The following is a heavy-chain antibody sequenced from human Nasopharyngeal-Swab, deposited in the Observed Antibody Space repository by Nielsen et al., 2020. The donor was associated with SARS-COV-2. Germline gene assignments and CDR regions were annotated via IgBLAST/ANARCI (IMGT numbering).Heavy chain of an antibody. CDR2: IYYSGST. CDR3: AKMRVAGRFDY. Sequence: PGKGLEWIGYIYYSGSTNYNPSLKSRVTISVDTSKNQFSLKLSSVTAADTAVYYCAKMRVAGRFDYWGQGTLVTVSS. V-gene: IGHV4-59*13. D-gene: IGHD6-19*01. J-gene: IGHJ4*02.